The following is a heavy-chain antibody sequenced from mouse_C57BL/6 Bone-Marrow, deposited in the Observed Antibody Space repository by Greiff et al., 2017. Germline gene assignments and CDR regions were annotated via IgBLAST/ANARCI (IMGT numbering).Heavy chain of an antibody. Sequence: EVQLVESGGDLVKPGGSLKLSCAASGFTFSSYGMSWVRQTPDQRLEWVATISSGGSYTYYPDSVKGRFTISRDNAKNTLYLQMSSLKSEDTARYDCARRGVKGLYLDDWGKGTTRTVSS. CDR2: ISSGGSYT. CDR3: ARRGVKGLYLDD. CDR1: GFTFSSYG. J-gene: IGHJ2*01. V-gene: IGHV5-6*01. D-gene: IGHD1-3*01.